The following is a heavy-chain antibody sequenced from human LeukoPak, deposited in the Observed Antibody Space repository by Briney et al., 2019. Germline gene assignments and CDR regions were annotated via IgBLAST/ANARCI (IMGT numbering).Heavy chain of an antibody. Sequence: SETLSLTCTVSGGSISSYYWSWIRQPPGKGLEWIGEIYHSGSTNYNPSPKSRVTISVDKSKNQFSLKLSSVTAADTAVYYCARDQHCSSTSCYDYWGQGTLVTVSS. CDR1: GGSISSYY. J-gene: IGHJ4*02. D-gene: IGHD2-2*01. V-gene: IGHV4-59*12. CDR3: ARDQHCSSTSCYDY. CDR2: IYHSGST.